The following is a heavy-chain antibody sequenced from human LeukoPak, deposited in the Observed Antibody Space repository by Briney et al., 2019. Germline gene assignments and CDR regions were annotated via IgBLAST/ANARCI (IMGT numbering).Heavy chain of an antibody. CDR3: AKHRSSGSSGAFDI. Sequence: GGSLRLSCAASGFTFSSYDLSWVRQAPGKGLEWVSAISGSGGSTYYADSVKGRFTISRDNSKNTLYLQMNSLRAEDTAVYYCAKHRSSGSSGAFDIWGQGTMVTVSS. D-gene: IGHD6-13*01. CDR1: GFTFSSYD. CDR2: ISGSGGST. V-gene: IGHV3-23*01. J-gene: IGHJ3*02.